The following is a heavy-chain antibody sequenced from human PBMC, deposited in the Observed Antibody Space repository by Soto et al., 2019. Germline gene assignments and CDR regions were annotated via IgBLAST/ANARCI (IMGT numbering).Heavy chain of an antibody. J-gene: IGHJ2*01. Sequence: GKGPEGIGTIYYSGSTYYNPSLKSRVTISVDTSENQFSLKLSSVTAADTAVYFCARLFFFQAEDGIRDVRSVSAFLLNRSSDL. V-gene: IGHV4-39*01. CDR3: ARLFFFQAEDGIRDVRSVSAFLLNRSSDL. D-gene: IGHD3-10*02. CDR2: IYYSGST.